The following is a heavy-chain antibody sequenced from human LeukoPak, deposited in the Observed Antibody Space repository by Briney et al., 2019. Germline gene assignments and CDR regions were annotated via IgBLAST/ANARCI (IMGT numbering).Heavy chain of an antibody. D-gene: IGHD5-24*01. CDR2: IYGGGNI. Sequence: GGSLRLSCAASGFTVSSNYMNWVRQAPGKGLEWVSVIYGGGNIYYADSVKGRFTISRDKSKNTLYLQMNSLRAKGTAVYYCARGAGYNYPYYFDYWGQGTLVTVSS. V-gene: IGHV3-53*01. CDR1: GFTVSSNY. CDR3: ARGAGYNYPYYFDY. J-gene: IGHJ4*02.